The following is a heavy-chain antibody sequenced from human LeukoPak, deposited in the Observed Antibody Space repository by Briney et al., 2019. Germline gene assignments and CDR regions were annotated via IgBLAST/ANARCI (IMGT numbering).Heavy chain of an antibody. CDR1: GFTFSSYW. Sequence: GGSLRLSCAASGFTFSSYWMSWVRQAPGKGLEWVANIKQGGSEKYYVDSVKGRFTISRDNAKNSLYLQMNSLRAEDTAVYYCARDRDSSSWSSRRVGDYFDYWGQGTLVTVSS. CDR2: IKQGGSEK. J-gene: IGHJ4*02. V-gene: IGHV3-7*01. D-gene: IGHD6-13*01. CDR3: ARDRDSSSWSSRRVGDYFDY.